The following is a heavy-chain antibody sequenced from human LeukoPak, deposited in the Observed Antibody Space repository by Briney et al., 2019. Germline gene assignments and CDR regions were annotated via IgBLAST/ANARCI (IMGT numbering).Heavy chain of an antibody. J-gene: IGHJ3*02. CDR3: ARDNPVVDAFDI. Sequence: GGSLRLSCAASGFTFSSYSMNWVRQAPGKGLEWVSSISSSSSYIYYADSVKGRFTISRDNAKNSLYLQMNSLRAEDTAVYYCARDNPVVDAFDIWGQGTMVTVSS. D-gene: IGHD4-23*01. V-gene: IGHV3-21*01. CDR2: ISSSSSYI. CDR1: GFTFSSYS.